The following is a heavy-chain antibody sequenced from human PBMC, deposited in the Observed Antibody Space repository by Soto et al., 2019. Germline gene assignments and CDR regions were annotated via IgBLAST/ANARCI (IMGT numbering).Heavy chain of an antibody. CDR2: ISAYNGNT. J-gene: IGHJ5*02. V-gene: IGHV1-18*01. CDR1: GYTFTSYG. CDR3: ARDDWNYSNWFDP. D-gene: IGHD1-7*01. Sequence: QVQLVQSGAEVKKPGASVKVSCKASGYTFTSYGISWVRQAPGQGLEWMGWISAYNGNTNYAQKLQGRVTMTTDTPTSTAYMELRSLRSADTAVYYCARDDWNYSNWFDPWGQGNLVNVSS.